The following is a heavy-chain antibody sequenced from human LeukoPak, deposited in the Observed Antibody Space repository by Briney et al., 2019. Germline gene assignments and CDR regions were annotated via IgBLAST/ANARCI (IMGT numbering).Heavy chain of an antibody. V-gene: IGHV3-48*03. CDR3: ARDDATAMANDAFDI. CDR1: GFTFSSYE. CDR2: ISSSGSTI. Sequence: GGSLRLSCAASGFTFSSYEMNWVRQAPGKGLEWVSYISSSGSTIYYADSVKGRFTISRDNAKNSLYLQMNSLRAVDTAVYYCARDDATAMANDAFDIWGQGTMVTVSS. J-gene: IGHJ3*02. D-gene: IGHD5-18*01.